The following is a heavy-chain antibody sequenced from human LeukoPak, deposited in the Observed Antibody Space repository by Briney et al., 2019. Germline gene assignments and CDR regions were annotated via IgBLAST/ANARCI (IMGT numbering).Heavy chain of an antibody. CDR3: ASFSWGSGSYNQEAIWSWFDP. V-gene: IGHV4-59*08. CDR1: GGSISAYY. J-gene: IGHJ5*02. D-gene: IGHD3-10*01. Sequence: SETLSLSCTVSGGSISAYYWSWIRQPPGKGLEWIGYINYSGNTNYNPSLKSRVTISVDTSKNQFSLKLSSVTAADTAVYYCASFSWGSGSYNQEAIWSWFDPWAQGTLVIVSS. CDR2: INYSGNT.